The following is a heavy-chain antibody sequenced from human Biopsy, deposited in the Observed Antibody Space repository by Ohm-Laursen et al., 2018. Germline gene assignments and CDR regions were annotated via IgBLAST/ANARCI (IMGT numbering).Heavy chain of an antibody. Sequence: ASVKVSCKSSAYTLTDYYLHWVRQAPGQGLEWMGWINPDSGGTNYAQKFQGRVTMTRDTSISTVQMELSSLRSDDTAVYYCARVGFSSTWPPDRHDAFDIWGQGTMVTVSS. CDR2: INPDSGGT. V-gene: IGHV1-2*02. J-gene: IGHJ3*02. CDR1: AYTLTDYY. D-gene: IGHD6-13*01. CDR3: ARVGFSSTWPPDRHDAFDI.